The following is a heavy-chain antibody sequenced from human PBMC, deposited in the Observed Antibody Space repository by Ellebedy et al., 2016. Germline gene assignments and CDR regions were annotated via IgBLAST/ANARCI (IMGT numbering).Heavy chain of an antibody. CDR1: GFTFNNYA. Sequence: GGFLRLSXAASGFTFNNYAMSWVRQAPGRGLEWVSVVSAYGGDTYYADSVKGRFTISRDNSRNTLSLEMNSLTADDTAVYYCAKPRSGYDAFDSWGQGTLVTVSS. CDR2: VSAYGGDT. J-gene: IGHJ4*02. CDR3: AKPRSGYDAFDS. V-gene: IGHV3-23*01. D-gene: IGHD5-12*01.